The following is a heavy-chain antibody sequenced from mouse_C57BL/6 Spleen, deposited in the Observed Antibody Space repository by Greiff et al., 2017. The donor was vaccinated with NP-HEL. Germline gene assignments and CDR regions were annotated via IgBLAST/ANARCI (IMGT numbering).Heavy chain of an antibody. D-gene: IGHD1-1*01. Sequence: EVKLVESGGGLVKPGGSLKLSCAASGFTFSSYAMSWVRQTPEKRLEWVATISDGGSYTYYPDNVKGRFTISRDNAKNNLYLQMSHLKSEDTAMYYCARENYYGSSYVYYFDYWGQGTTLTVSS. CDR1: GFTFSSYA. CDR3: ARENYYGSSYVYYFDY. J-gene: IGHJ2*01. V-gene: IGHV5-4*01. CDR2: ISDGGSYT.